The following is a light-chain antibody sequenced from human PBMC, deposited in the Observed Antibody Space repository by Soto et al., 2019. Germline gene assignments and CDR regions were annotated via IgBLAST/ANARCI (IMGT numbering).Light chain of an antibody. V-gene: IGKV1-33*01. CDR3: QQSDNFPLT. CDR1: RDISRY. CDR2: DAS. J-gene: IGKJ4*01. Sequence: DTPMTQSPSSLSASVGDRVTITCQASRDISRYLNWYQQKPGKAPNLLIYDASNLKTGVPSRFSGSGSGTHYTFTISRLQPEDIGTYYCQQSDNFPLTFGGGTKVEI.